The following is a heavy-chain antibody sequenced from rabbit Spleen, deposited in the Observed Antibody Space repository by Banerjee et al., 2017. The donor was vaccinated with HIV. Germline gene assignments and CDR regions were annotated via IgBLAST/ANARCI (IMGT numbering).Heavy chain of an antibody. Sequence: QEHLVESGGGLVQPGGSLKLSCTASGFDFINYGMTWVRQAPGKGLEWIGYIEPIFGNTYYASWVNGRFTISSHNAQNTLYLQLSSLTAADTATYFCVRDQAGDGDYGPYYLNLWGPGNLVTVS. J-gene: IGHJ4*01. D-gene: IGHD2-1*01. CDR2: IEPIFGNT. V-gene: IGHV1S47*01. CDR3: VRDQAGDGDYGPYYLNL. CDR1: GFDFINYG.